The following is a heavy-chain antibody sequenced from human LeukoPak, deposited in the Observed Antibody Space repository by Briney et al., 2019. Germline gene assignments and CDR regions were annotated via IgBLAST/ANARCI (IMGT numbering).Heavy chain of an antibody. CDR1: GFTFSTYG. CDR2: IWYDGSNK. D-gene: IGHD6-13*01. Sequence: GGSLRLSCEASGFTFSTYGMHWVRQAPGKGLEWVAVIWYDGSNKNYADSVKGRFTISRDNSKNTLYLQMNSLRAEDTAVYYCAKPPKRLAAAGIYYFDYWGQGTLVTVSS. CDR3: AKPPKRLAAAGIYYFDY. V-gene: IGHV3-33*06. J-gene: IGHJ4*02.